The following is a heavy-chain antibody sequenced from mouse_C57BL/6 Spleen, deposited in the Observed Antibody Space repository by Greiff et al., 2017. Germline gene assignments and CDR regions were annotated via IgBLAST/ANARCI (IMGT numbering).Heavy chain of an antibody. CDR3: ARAPIYDGYYGYFDV. V-gene: IGHV3-8*01. J-gene: IGHJ1*03. D-gene: IGHD2-3*01. CDR2: ISYSGST. CDR1: GYSITSDY. Sequence: EVKLVESGPGLAKPSQTLSLTCSVTGYSITSDYWNWIRKFPGNKLEYMGYISYSGSTYYNPSLKSRISITRDTSKNHYYLQLNSVTTEDTATYYCARAPIYDGYYGYFDVWGTGTTVTVSS.